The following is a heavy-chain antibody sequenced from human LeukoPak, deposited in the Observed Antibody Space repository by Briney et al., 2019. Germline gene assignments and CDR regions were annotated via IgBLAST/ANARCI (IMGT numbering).Heavy chain of an antibody. J-gene: IGHJ4*02. CDR1: GYTFTDYY. Sequence: SVKVSRKASGYTFTDYYMHWVRQAPGQGLEWMGGIIPIFGTANYAQKFQGRVTITADESTSTAYMELSSLRSEDTAVYYCAREGYGVFAMDYWGQGTLVTVSS. V-gene: IGHV1-69*13. CDR2: IIPIFGTA. CDR3: AREGYGVFAMDY. D-gene: IGHD5-12*01.